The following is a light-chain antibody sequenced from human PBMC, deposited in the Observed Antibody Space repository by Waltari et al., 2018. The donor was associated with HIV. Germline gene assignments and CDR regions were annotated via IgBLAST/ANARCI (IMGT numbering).Light chain of an antibody. CDR1: SSAFGFDHY. CDR3: TSYTTTATLV. J-gene: IGLJ3*02. CDR2: SIK. V-gene: IGLV2-14*03. Sequence: QSVLTQPASVSGSPGQSVTISCTGTSSAFGFDHYVSWYQQPPGKVPTNIIYSIKSRPSGFSELFSGSKSGNTASLTISGLQSEDEADYYCTSYTTTATLVFGGGTKLTVL.